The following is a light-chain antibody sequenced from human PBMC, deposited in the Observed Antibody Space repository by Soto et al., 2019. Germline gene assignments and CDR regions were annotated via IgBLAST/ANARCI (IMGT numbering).Light chain of an antibody. CDR1: SSDVGASNY. J-gene: IGLJ1*01. CDR2: EVA. CDR3: SSHAGAGKLV. Sequence: QSVLTQPPSASGSPGQSITISCTGASSDVGASNYVSWYRQYTGTPPQLVSSEVAKRPSGGPDRFSGSKSANTASLTGSGLQAEDEADYYCSSHAGAGKLVFGTGTKVTVL. V-gene: IGLV2-8*01.